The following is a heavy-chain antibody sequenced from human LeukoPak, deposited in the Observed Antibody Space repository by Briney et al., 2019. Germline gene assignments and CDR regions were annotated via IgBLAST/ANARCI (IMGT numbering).Heavy chain of an antibody. V-gene: IGHV3-74*01. CDR2: IEGDGITT. D-gene: IGHD2/OR15-2a*01. CDR3: ARGGPTTWY. Sequence: GGSLRLSCAASAFTFSSYWMHWVRQVPGKGLVWVSSIEGDGITTNYADSVKGRFTISRDNAKNTLYSQVNSLRVEDTAVYYCARGGPTTWYWGRGTLVTVSS. CDR1: AFTFSSYW. J-gene: IGHJ4*02.